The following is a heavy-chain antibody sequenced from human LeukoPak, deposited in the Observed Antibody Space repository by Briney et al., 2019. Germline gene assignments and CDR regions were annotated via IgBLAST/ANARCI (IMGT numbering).Heavy chain of an antibody. V-gene: IGHV3-49*04. CDR1: GFTFGDYA. J-gene: IGHJ4*02. CDR2: IASETYGGTA. CDR3: TRGRRATHDY. Sequence: GGSLRLSCTASGFTFGDYAMTWVRQAPGKGLEWVGFIASETYGGTAEYAASVKGRFIISRDDSKSIAYLQMNSLKTEDTAVYYCTRGRRATHDYWGQGTLVTVSS. D-gene: IGHD1-26*01.